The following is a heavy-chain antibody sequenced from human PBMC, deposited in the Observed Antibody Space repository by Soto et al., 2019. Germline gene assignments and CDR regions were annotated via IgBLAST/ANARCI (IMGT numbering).Heavy chain of an antibody. D-gene: IGHD3-10*01. Sequence: SETLSLTCTVSGGSISSGGYYWSWIRQHPGKGLEWIGYIYYSGSTYYSPSLKSRVTISVDTSKNQFSLKLSSVTAADTAVYYCARVGYYYGAFDIWGQGTMVTVSS. CDR3: ARVGYYYGAFDI. V-gene: IGHV4-31*03. CDR1: GGSISSGGYY. J-gene: IGHJ3*02. CDR2: IYYSGST.